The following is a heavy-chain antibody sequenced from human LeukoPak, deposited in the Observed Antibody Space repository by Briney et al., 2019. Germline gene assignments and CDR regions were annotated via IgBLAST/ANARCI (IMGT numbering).Heavy chain of an antibody. Sequence: PRGSLRLSCAASGFTFSSYWMKWVRQAPGKGLVWVSRIASDGSSTTYADSVKGRFSISRDNAKNTLYLQMNSLRVEDTAVYYCARGRPHGNDYWGQGTLVTVSS. V-gene: IGHV3-74*01. CDR2: IASDGSST. CDR3: ARGRPHGNDY. J-gene: IGHJ4*02. D-gene: IGHD4-23*01. CDR1: GFTFSSYW.